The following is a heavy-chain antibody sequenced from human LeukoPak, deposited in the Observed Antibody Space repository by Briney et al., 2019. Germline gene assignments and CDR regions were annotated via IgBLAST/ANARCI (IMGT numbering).Heavy chain of an antibody. CDR2: INPNSGGT. V-gene: IGHV1-2*02. D-gene: IGHD3-9*01. CDR3: ARAYEIRYFDWLVPPGGWFDP. CDR1: GYTFTGYY. J-gene: IGHJ5*02. Sequence: ASVKVSCKASGYTFTGYYMHWVRQAPGQGLEWMGWINPNSGGTNYAQKFQGRVTMTRDTSISTAYMEQSRLRSDDTAVYYCARAYEIRYFDWLVPPGGWFDPWGQGTLVTVSS.